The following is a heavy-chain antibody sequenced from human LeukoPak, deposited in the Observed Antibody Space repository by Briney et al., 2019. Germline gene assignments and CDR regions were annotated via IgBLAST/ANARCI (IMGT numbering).Heavy chain of an antibody. Sequence: SETLSLTCTVSGGSITASYWTWVRQPPGKGLEYIGYISNSGNTNYNPSLKSRVTISVDTAKNHLSVNLTSVTDADTAVYYCARDKHLGFSSGTKYYPYYFDSWGQGIQVTVSS. CDR2: ISNSGNT. CDR1: GGSITASY. J-gene: IGHJ4*02. V-gene: IGHV4-59*01. D-gene: IGHD2-2*03. CDR3: ARDKHLGFSSGTKYYPYYFDS.